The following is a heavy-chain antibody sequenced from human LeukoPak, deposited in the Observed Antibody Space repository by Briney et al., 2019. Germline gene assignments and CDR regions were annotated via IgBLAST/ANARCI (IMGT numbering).Heavy chain of an antibody. V-gene: IGHV3-23*01. CDR1: GFIFNKHA. Sequence: GGSLRLSCAASGFIFNKHAMSWVRQAPGKGLEWVSGLSGSGGSTDYADSVKGRFTVSRDNSKNTLFLQMNSLRAEDTAIYYCAKERDYGPADYWGQGTLVTVSS. J-gene: IGHJ4*02. CDR3: AKERDYGPADY. CDR2: LSGSGGST. D-gene: IGHD4/OR15-4a*01.